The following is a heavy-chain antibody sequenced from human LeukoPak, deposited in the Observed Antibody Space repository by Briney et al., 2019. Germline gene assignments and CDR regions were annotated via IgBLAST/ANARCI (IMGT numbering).Heavy chain of an antibody. CDR3: ARANYYGSGSYLYYYYYMDV. V-gene: IGHV4-61*02. D-gene: IGHD3-10*01. CDR1: GDSISSGSYY. CDR2: IYTSGST. J-gene: IGHJ6*03. Sequence: PSETLSLTCTVSGDSISSGSYYWSWIRQPAGKGLEWIGRIYTSGSTNYNPSLKSRVTLSVDTSKNQFSLKLSSVTAADTAVYYCARANYYGSGSYLYYYYYMDVWGKGTTVTVSS.